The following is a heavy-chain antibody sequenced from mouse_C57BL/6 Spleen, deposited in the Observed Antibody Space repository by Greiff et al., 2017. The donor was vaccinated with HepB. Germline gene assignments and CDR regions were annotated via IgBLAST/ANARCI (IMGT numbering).Heavy chain of an antibody. CDR2: IGSGSSTI. V-gene: IGHV5-17*01. CDR3: AGGDYSNYGFAY. Sequence: EVKLVESGGGLVKPGGSLKLSCAASGFTFSDYGMHWVRQAPEKGLEWVAYIGSGSSTIYYADTVKGRFTISRDNAKNTLFLQMTSLRSEDTAMYYCAGGDYSNYGFAYWGQGTLVTVSA. D-gene: IGHD2-5*01. J-gene: IGHJ3*01. CDR1: GFTFSDYG.